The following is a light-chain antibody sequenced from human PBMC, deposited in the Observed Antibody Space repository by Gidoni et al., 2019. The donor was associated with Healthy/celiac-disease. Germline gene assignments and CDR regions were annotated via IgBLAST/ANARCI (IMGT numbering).Light chain of an antibody. Sequence: DIQMTQSPSSLSASEGDRVIITCRASQSISSYLNWYQQKPGKAPKLLIYAASSLQSGVPSRFSGSGSGTDCTLTINSLQPEDFATYYCQQSYSTPITFGQGTRLEIK. V-gene: IGKV1-39*01. J-gene: IGKJ5*01. CDR2: AAS. CDR3: QQSYSTPIT. CDR1: QSISSY.